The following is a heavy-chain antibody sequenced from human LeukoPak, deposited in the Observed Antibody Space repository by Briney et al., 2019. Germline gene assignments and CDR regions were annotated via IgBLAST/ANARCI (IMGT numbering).Heavy chain of an antibody. CDR3: ATPSIAARLDY. V-gene: IGHV3-7*01. CDR1: GFTFSSYW. CDR2: IKQDGSEK. J-gene: IGHJ4*02. Sequence: PGGSLRLSCAASGFTFSSYWMSWVRQAPGKGLEWVANIKQDGSEKYYVDSVKGRFTISRDNAKNSLYLQMNSLRAEDTAVYYCATPSIAARLDYWGQGTLVTVSS. D-gene: IGHD6-6*01.